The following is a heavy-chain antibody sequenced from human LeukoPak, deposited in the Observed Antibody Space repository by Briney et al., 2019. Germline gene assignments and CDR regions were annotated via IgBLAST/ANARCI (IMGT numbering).Heavy chain of an antibody. Sequence: SETLSLTCTVSGGSISSSSYYWGWIRQPPGKGLEWIGSIYYSGSTYYNPSLKSRVTISVDTSKNQFSLKLSSVTAADTAVYYCAKDYRGFFFGMDVWGQGTAVTVSS. CDR3: AKDYRGFFFGMDV. D-gene: IGHD1-26*01. J-gene: IGHJ6*02. CDR1: GGSISSSSYY. V-gene: IGHV4-39*02. CDR2: IYYSGST.